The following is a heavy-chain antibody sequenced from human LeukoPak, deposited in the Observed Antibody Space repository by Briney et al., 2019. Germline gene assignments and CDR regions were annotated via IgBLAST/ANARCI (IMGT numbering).Heavy chain of an antibody. CDR3: ATGRSGYSYGWDYFDY. CDR1: GFTFSSYS. V-gene: IGHV3-9*01. Sequence: GGSLRLSCAASGFTFSSYSMNWVRQAPGKGLEWVSGISWNSGSIGYADSVKGRFTISRDNAKNSLYLQMNSLRAEDTALYYCATGRSGYSYGWDYFDYWGQGTLVTVSS. J-gene: IGHJ4*02. D-gene: IGHD5-18*01. CDR2: ISWNSGSI.